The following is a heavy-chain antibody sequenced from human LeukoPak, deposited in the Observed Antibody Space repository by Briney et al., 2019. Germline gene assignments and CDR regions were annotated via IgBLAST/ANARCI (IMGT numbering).Heavy chain of an antibody. CDR3: ARHLSGSGNYFIDSYGMDV. CDR1: GFTFSSYG. J-gene: IGHJ6*02. CDR2: ISYDGSNK. Sequence: GRSLRLSCAASGFTFSSYGMHWVRQAPGKGLEWVAVISYDGSNKYYADSVKGRFTISRDNANNSLYLQMDSLRAEDTAVYYCARHLSGSGNYFIDSYGMDVWGQGTTVTVSS. V-gene: IGHV3-30*03. D-gene: IGHD3-10*01.